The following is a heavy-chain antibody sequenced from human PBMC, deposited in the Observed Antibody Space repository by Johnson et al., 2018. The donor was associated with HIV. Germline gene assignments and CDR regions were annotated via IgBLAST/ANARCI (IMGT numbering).Heavy chain of an antibody. D-gene: IGHD1-26*01. Sequence: EVQLVESGGGLVEPGGSLRLSCAASGFTFSNAWMSWVRQAPGKGLEWVGRIKSKTDGGTTDYAATVKGRFTISRDDSKNTLYLQMNSLKTEDTALYYCNTDRVDGGGSYYNAFDIWGQGTMVTVSS. V-gene: IGHV3-15*01. CDR3: NTDRVDGGGSYYNAFDI. CDR2: IKSKTDGGTT. CDR1: GFTFSNAW. J-gene: IGHJ3*02.